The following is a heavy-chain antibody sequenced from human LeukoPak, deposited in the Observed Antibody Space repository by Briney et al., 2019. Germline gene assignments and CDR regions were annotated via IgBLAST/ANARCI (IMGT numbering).Heavy chain of an antibody. V-gene: IGHV1-46*01. Sequence: GASVKVSCKASGYTFTSYYMHWVRQAPGQGLEWMGIINPGGGSTSYAQKFQGRVTMTRDTSTSTVYMELSSLRSEDTAVYYCARDYYDYVWGSYRYTSFDYWGQGTLVTVSS. CDR2: INPGGGST. CDR3: ARDYYDYVWGSYRYTSFDY. D-gene: IGHD3-16*02. CDR1: GYTFTSYY. J-gene: IGHJ4*02.